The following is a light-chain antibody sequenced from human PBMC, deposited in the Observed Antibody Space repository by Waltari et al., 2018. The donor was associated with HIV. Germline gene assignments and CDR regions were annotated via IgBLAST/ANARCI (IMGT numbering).Light chain of an antibody. V-gene: IGKV3D-15*01. CDR2: HSS. CDR3: QQYHHWPPLT. J-gene: IGKJ4*01. Sequence: TQSPPTISVSPGGRVTFSCRASQNVDDKLAWYQQKPGQSPRLLIYHSSVRAAGVPTRFGGAGSATNFTLTITSLQSEDFALYFCQQYHHWPPLTFGGGSRVELK. CDR1: QNVDDK.